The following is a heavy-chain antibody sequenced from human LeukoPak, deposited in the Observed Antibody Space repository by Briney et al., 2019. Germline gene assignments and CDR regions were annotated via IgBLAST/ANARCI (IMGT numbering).Heavy chain of an antibody. V-gene: IGHV3-30*04. Sequence: GGSLRLSCAASGFTFSSYAMHWVRQAPGKGLEWVAVISYDGSNKYYADSVKGRFTISRDNSKNTLYLQMNSLRAEDTAVYYCARNGVAVGVLDYWGQGTLVTVSS. CDR1: GFTFSSYA. CDR2: ISYDGSNK. D-gene: IGHD3-3*01. J-gene: IGHJ4*02. CDR3: ARNGVAVGVLDY.